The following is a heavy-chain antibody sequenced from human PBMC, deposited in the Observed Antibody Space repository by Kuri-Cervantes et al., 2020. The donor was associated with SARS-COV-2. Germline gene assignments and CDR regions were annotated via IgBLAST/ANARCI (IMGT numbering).Heavy chain of an antibody. CDR3: ARVRVVPAASDAFDI. V-gene: IGHV4-34*01. Sequence: SETLSLTCAFYGESFSGYYWNWIRQSPGKGLEWIGEVNHRGSTNYNPSLKSRVTISVDTSSKQFSLKLSSVTAADTAVYYCARVRVVPAASDAFDIWGQGTMVTVSS. J-gene: IGHJ3*02. CDR2: VNHRGST. CDR1: GESFSGYY. D-gene: IGHD2-2*01.